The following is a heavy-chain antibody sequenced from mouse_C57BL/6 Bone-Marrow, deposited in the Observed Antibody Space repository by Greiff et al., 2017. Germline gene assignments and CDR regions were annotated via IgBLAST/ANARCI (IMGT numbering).Heavy chain of an antibody. Sequence: QVQLQQPGAELVRPGSSVKLSCKASGYTFTSYWMDWVKQRPGQGLEWIGNIYPSDSETHYNQKFKDKATLTVDKSSSTAYMQLSSLTSEDSAVYYCARGLYYYGSRGDYWGQGTTLTVSS. CDR1: GYTFTSYW. CDR2: IYPSDSET. V-gene: IGHV1-61*01. CDR3: ARGLYYYGSRGDY. J-gene: IGHJ2*01. D-gene: IGHD1-1*01.